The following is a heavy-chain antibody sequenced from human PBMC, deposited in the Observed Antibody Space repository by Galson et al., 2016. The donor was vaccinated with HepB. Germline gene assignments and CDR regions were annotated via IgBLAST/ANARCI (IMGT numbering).Heavy chain of an antibody. D-gene: IGHD6-13*01. J-gene: IGHJ5*02. Sequence: SVKVSCKASGGTFSVYSVNWVRQAPGLGPEWLGGIMPMLGTTNYAQKFQGRLTITADTSTNTAHMDLSSLTSEDTAIYYCARSGIGALVYWFDPWGQGTLVTVSS. V-gene: IGHV1-69*06. CDR3: ARSGIGALVYWFDP. CDR2: IMPMLGTT. CDR1: GGTFSVYS.